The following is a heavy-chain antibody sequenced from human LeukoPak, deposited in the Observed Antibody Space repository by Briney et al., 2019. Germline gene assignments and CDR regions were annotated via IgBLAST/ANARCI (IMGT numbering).Heavy chain of an antibody. CDR2: INPNSGGT. Sequence: ASVKVSCKASGYTFTGYYMHWVRQAPGQGLEWMGWINPNSGGTNYAQKFQGRVTMTRDTSISTAYMELSRLRSDDTAVYYCACITMMVVALDAFDIWGQGTMVTVSS. CDR3: ACITMMVVALDAFDI. V-gene: IGHV1-2*02. D-gene: IGHD3-22*01. J-gene: IGHJ3*02. CDR1: GYTFTGYY.